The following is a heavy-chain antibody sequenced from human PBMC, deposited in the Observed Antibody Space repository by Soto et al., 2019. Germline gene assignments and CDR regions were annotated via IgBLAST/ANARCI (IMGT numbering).Heavy chain of an antibody. D-gene: IGHD3-22*01. J-gene: IGHJ5*02. CDR3: ARGSSYYYEWFDP. CDR2: INSDGSST. Sequence: GGSLRLSCAASGFTFSSYLMHWVRQAPGKGLVWVSRINSDGSSTSYADSVKGRFTISRDNAKNTLYLQMNSLRAEDTAVYYCARGSSYYYEWFDPWGQGTLVTVSS. CDR1: GFTFSSYL. V-gene: IGHV3-74*01.